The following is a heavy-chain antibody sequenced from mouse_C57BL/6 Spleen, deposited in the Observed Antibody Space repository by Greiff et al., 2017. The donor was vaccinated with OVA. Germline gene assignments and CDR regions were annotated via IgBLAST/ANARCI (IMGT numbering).Heavy chain of an antibody. CDR2: IYPGSGNT. J-gene: IGHJ1*03. Sequence: VQLQQSGAELVRPGASVKLSCKASGYTFTDYYINWVKQRPGQGLEWIARIYPGSGNTYYNEKFKGKATLTAEKSSSTAYMQLSSLTSEDSAVYFCARVDYGSSPYWYFDVWGTGTTVTVSS. V-gene: IGHV1-76*01. CDR1: GYTFTDYY. CDR3: ARVDYGSSPYWYFDV. D-gene: IGHD1-1*01.